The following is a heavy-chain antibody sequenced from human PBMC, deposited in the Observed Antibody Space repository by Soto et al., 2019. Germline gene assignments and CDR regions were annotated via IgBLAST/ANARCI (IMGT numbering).Heavy chain of an antibody. CDR2: ISVYNGNT. V-gene: IGHV1-18*01. J-gene: IGHJ4*02. CDR1: GYTFTSYG. Sequence: GASVKVSCKASGYTFTSYGISWVRQAPGQGLEWMGWISVYNGNTNYAQKLQGRVTVTTDTSTSTAYMELRSLRSVDTAVYYCARDDCSGGNCYLDYWGQGTLVTVSS. D-gene: IGHD2-15*01. CDR3: ARDDCSGGNCYLDY.